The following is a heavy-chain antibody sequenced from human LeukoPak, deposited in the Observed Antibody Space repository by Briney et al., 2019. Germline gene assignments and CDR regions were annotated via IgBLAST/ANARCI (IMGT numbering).Heavy chain of an antibody. V-gene: IGHV3-23*01. CDR2: ISGSGGGT. D-gene: IGHD6-19*01. CDR3: AKTRTGYSSGWYPGWTVDN. CDR1: GFTFSSYA. Sequence: GGSLRLSYAASGFTFSSYAVSWVRQAPGKGLEWVSAISGSGGGTYYANSVKGRFTISKENSKNTLYLQMNRLSTEDTAVYCSAKTRTGYSSGWYPGWTVDNWGEGTLVTVS. J-gene: IGHJ4*02.